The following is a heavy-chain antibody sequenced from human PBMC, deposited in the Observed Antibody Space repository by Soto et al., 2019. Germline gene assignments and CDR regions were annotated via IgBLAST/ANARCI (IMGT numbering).Heavy chain of an antibody. J-gene: IGHJ4*01. Sequence: QVQLQESGPGLVKPSETLSLSCTVSGGSISSYYWSWFRQPPGKRMEWIGYVHHSWGSSYNPSLHSRVAISLDTARSQSSLTVTSVTATDPAVYFCARPGFGPLPGLVDVWGQGTMVTVSS. V-gene: IGHV4-59*08. CDR2: VHHSWGS. CDR3: ARPGFGPLPGLVDV. CDR1: GGSISSYY. D-gene: IGHD3-10*01.